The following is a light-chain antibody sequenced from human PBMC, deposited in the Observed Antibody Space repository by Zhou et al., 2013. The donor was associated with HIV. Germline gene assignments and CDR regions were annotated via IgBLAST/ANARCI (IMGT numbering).Light chain of an antibody. Sequence: EIVLTQSPGTLSLSPGERATLSCRASQSVSRSYLAWYHQKSGQAPRLLIFGASSRAPGIPDRFSGSGSGTDFTLTISRLEPEDFGVYYCQQYGSSPFTFGGGTRVEI. V-gene: IGKV3-20*01. J-gene: IGKJ4*01. CDR1: QSVSRSY. CDR2: GAS. CDR3: QQYGSSPFT.